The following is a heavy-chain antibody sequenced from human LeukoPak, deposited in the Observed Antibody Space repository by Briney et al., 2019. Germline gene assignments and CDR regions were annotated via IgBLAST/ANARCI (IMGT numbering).Heavy chain of an antibody. J-gene: IGHJ6*02. CDR1: GGSISSYY. CDR2: IYYSGST. V-gene: IGHV4-59*08. Sequence: SETLSLTCTVSGGSISSYYWSWIRQPPGKGLEWIGYIYYSGSTNYNPSLKSRVTISVDTSKNQFSLKLGSVTAADTAVYYCARLVSSYYYYYGMDVWGQGTTVTVSS. D-gene: IGHD1-26*01. CDR3: ARLVSSYYYYYGMDV.